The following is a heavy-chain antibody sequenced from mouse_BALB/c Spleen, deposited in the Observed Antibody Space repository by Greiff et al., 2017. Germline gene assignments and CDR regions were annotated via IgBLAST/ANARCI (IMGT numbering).Heavy chain of an antibody. Sequence: QVQLQQSGAELVRPGSSVKISCKASGYAFSSYWMNWVKRRPGQGLEWIGQIYPGDGDTNYNGKFKGKATLTADKSSSTAYMQLSSLTSEDSAVYFCASHYYDYEEGYAMDYWGQGTSVTVSS. D-gene: IGHD2-4*01. J-gene: IGHJ4*01. V-gene: IGHV1-80*01. CDR3: ASHYYDYEEGYAMDY. CDR1: GYAFSSYW. CDR2: IYPGDGDT.